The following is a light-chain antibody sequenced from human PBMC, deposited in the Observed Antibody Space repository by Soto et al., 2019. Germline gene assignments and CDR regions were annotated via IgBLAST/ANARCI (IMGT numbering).Light chain of an antibody. V-gene: IGKV3-11*01. J-gene: IGKJ5*01. CDR2: DTS. CDR3: HQSKQ. CDR1: QFLSSY. Sequence: PTTLSLAPGERATLSCRASQFLSSYLAWYQQKPGQPPRLLIYDTSNTATGIPARFSGSRSGTDFTLTISSLEPEDFGVYVCHQSKQFGQGTRLEIK.